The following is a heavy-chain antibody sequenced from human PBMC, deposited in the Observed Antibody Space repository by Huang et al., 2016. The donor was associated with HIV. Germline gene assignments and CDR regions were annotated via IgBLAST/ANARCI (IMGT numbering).Heavy chain of an antibody. J-gene: IGHJ3*02. V-gene: IGHV4-34*01. CDR3: ARERMMSWLDDHDAFDI. D-gene: IGHD1-1*01. CDR1: GGSFSGYY. Sequence: QVQLQQWGAGLLKPSETLSLTCAVYGGSFSGYYWSWIRQSPGKGLEWIGEINPRGSTNYNPSLKSRLTISVDTSKNQFSLKRSAVTAADTAVYYCARERMMSWLDDHDAFDIWGQGTMVTVSS. CDR2: INPRGST.